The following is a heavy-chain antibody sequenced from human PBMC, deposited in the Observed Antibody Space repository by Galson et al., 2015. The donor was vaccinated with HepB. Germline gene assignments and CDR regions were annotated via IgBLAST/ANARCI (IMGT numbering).Heavy chain of an antibody. D-gene: IGHD2-21*01. CDR3: ARDPRFSSHIY. CDR1: GLTFSSYG. Sequence: SLRLSCAASGLTFSSYGMHWVRQAPGKGLEWVAVIWYDGSNKYYADSVKGRFTISRDNSKNTLYLQMNSLRAEDTAVYYCARDPRFSSHIYWGQGTLVTVSS. CDR2: IWYDGSNK. V-gene: IGHV3-33*08. J-gene: IGHJ4*02.